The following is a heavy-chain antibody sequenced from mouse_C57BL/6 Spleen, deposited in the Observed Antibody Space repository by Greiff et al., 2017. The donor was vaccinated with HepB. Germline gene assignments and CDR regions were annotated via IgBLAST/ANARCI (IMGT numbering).Heavy chain of an antibody. Sequence: VQLQQSGPELVKPGASVKISCKASGYSFTSYYIHWVKQRPGQGLEWIGWIYPGSGNTKYNEKFKGKATLTADTASSTAYMQLSSLTSEDSAVYYCARRVYDGSFDYWGQGTTLTVSS. V-gene: IGHV1-66*01. CDR2: IYPGSGNT. D-gene: IGHD2-12*01. CDR3: ARRVYDGSFDY. CDR1: GYSFTSYY. J-gene: IGHJ2*01.